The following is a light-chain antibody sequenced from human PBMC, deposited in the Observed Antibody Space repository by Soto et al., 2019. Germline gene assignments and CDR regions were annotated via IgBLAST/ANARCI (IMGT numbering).Light chain of an antibody. CDR1: SSDVGGYRY. CDR2: DVS. Sequence: QSALTQPASVSGSPGQSITISCTGTSSDVGGYRYVSWYQQHPGKAPKLMIYDVSNRPSGVSNRFSGSKSGNTASLTISGLQAEDEADYSGSSYTSSSTLGVFGTGTKVTVL. V-gene: IGLV2-14*01. J-gene: IGLJ1*01. CDR3: SSYTSSSTLGV.